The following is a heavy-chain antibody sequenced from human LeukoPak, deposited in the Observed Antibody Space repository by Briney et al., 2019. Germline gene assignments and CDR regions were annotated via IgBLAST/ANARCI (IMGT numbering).Heavy chain of an antibody. CDR1: GGSISSYY. V-gene: IGHV4-59*08. Sequence: SETLSLTCTVSGGSISSYYWSWIRQPPGKGVEWIGYIHYSGSTNYNPSLKSRVTISVDTSKNQFSLNLTSVTAADTAVYYCARAMSIAARLQTIFDYWGQGTLVTVSS. D-gene: IGHD6-6*01. CDR3: ARAMSIAARLQTIFDY. J-gene: IGHJ4*02. CDR2: IHYSGST.